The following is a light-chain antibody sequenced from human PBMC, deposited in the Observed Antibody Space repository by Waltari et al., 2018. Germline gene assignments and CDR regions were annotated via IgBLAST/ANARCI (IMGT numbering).Light chain of an antibody. Sequence: DIELTQSPSFLSASEGDRVTITCRASQGIITYLAWYQQRPGRAPKVLIHGASTLQSGVPSRFSGSGSETEFTLTITSLQPEDFGTYYCQQLKSYPRTFGQGTKLEIK. J-gene: IGKJ2*02. CDR2: GAS. CDR1: QGIITY. CDR3: QQLKSYPRT. V-gene: IGKV1-9*01.